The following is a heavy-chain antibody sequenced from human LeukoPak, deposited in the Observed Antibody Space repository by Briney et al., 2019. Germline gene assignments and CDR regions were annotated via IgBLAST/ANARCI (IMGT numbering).Heavy chain of an antibody. CDR1: GGSISSGSYY. Sequence: SETLSLTCTVSGGSISSGSYYWSWIRQPAGKGLEWIGRIYTSGSTNYNPSLKSRVTISVDTSKNQFSLKLSSVTAADTAVYYCAREGTAAVWWGQGTLVTVSS. D-gene: IGHD6-13*01. CDR2: IYTSGST. CDR3: AREGTAAVW. J-gene: IGHJ4*02. V-gene: IGHV4-61*02.